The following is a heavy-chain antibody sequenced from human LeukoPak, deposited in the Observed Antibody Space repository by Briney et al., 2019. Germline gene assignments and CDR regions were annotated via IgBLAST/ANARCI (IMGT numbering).Heavy chain of an antibody. J-gene: IGHJ4*02. CDR1: GFTFSSYG. Sequence: PGGSLRLSCAASGFTFSSYGMHWVRQAPGKGQEGVEVIWYDGSKKSYADSVKGRFTISRDDSKNTLYLQMNSLRAEDTAVYYCARVYSSGWADFDYWGQGTLVTVSS. D-gene: IGHD6-19*01. CDR3: ARVYSSGWADFDY. V-gene: IGHV3-33*01. CDR2: IWYDGSKK.